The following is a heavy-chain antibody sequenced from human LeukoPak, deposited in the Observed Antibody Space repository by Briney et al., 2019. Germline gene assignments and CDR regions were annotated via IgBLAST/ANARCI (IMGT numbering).Heavy chain of an antibody. CDR3: ARVEGSGLGGGALFDY. D-gene: IGHD3-16*01. CDR1: GGSFSGYY. Sequence: SETLSLTCAVYGGSFSGYYWSWIRQPPGKGLEWIGEINHSGSTYYNPSLKSRVTISVDTSKNQFSLKLSSVTAADTAVYYCARVEGSGLGGGALFDYWGQGTLVTVSS. CDR2: INHSGST. J-gene: IGHJ4*02. V-gene: IGHV4-34*01.